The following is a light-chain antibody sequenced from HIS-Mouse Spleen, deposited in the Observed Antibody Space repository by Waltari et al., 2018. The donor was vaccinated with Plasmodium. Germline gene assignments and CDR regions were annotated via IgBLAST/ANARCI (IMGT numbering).Light chain of an antibody. V-gene: IGLV3-10*01. Sequence: SYELTQPPSVSVSPGQTARITCSGDALPKKYAYWYQQNSGQAPLLVIYEDSKRPSGIPERCSGSSSGTMATLTSSGAQVGDEADYYCYATDSSGNHRVFGGGTKLTVL. J-gene: IGLJ3*02. CDR2: EDS. CDR3: YATDSSGNHRV. CDR1: ALPKKY.